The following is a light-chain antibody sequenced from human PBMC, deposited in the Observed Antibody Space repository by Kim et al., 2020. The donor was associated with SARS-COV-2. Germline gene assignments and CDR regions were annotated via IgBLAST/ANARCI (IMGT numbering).Light chain of an antibody. CDR2: GKN. Sequence: SSELTQDPAVSVALGQTVRITCQGDSLRSYYASWYQQKPGQAPVLVIYGKNNRPSGIPDRFSGSSSGNTDSLTITGAQAEDEADYYCNSRDSSGNHYVFR. V-gene: IGLV3-19*01. CDR1: SLRSYY. CDR3: NSRDSSGNHYV. J-gene: IGLJ1*01.